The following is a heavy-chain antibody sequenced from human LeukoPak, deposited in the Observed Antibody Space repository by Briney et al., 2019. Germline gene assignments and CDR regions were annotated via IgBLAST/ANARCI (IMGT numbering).Heavy chain of an antibody. V-gene: IGHV1-46*03. D-gene: IGHD5-18*01. CDR1: GYTFTSYY. Sequence: ASVKVSCKASGYTFTSYYMHCGRQAPGQGLERMGIINPSGGSTSYAQKFQGRVTMTRDTSTSTVYMELSSLRSEDTAVYYCARGPINSSGYYYMDVWGKGTTVTVSS. J-gene: IGHJ6*03. CDR2: INPSGGST. CDR3: ARGPINSSGYYYMDV.